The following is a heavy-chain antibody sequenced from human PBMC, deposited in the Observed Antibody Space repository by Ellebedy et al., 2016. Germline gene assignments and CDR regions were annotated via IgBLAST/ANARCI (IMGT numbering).Heavy chain of an antibody. CDR3: ANPLSGEDADEYFQH. J-gene: IGHJ1*01. Sequence: GESLKISXAASGFTFSSYAMSWVRQAPGKGLEWVSAISGSGGSTYYADSVKGRFTISRDNSKNTLYLQMNSLRAEDTAVYYCANPLSGEDADEYFQHWGQGTLVTVSS. CDR1: GFTFSSYA. V-gene: IGHV3-23*01. D-gene: IGHD4-17*01. CDR2: ISGSGGST.